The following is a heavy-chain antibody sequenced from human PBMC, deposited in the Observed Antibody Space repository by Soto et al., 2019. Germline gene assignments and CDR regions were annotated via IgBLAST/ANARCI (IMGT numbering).Heavy chain of an antibody. V-gene: IGHV3-7*01. D-gene: IGHD2-15*01. CDR2: IKQDGSEK. CDR3: ARDRLVVVADAFDI. Sequence: GGSLRLSCAASGFTFSSYWMSWVRQAPGKGLEWVANIKQDGSEKYYVDSVKGRFTISRDNAKNSLYLQMNSLRAEDTAVYYCARDRLVVVADAFDIWGQGTMVTVSS. CDR1: GFTFSSYW. J-gene: IGHJ3*02.